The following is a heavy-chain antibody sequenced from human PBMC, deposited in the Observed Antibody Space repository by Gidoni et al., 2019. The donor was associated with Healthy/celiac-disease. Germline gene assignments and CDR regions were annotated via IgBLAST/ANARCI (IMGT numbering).Heavy chain of an antibody. V-gene: IGHV4-39*01. CDR2: IYYSGST. Sequence: QLQLQESGPGLVKPSETLSLTCTVSGGSISSSSYYWGWIRQPPGKGLEWIGSIYYSGSTYYNPSLKSRVTISVDTSKNQFSLKLSSVTAADTAVYYCARHENNEVTLDYWGQGTLVTVSS. CDR1: GGSISSSSYY. CDR3: ARHENNEVTLDY. J-gene: IGHJ4*02. D-gene: IGHD4-4*01.